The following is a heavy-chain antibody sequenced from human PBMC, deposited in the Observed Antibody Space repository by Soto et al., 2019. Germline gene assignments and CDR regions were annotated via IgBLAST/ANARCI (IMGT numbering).Heavy chain of an antibody. CDR1: GGSISSGDYY. CDR2: IYYSGST. CDR3: ARWWSGSRQGFDA. D-gene: IGHD3-3*01. Sequence: QVQLQESGPELVKPSQTLSLTCTVSGGSISSGDYYWSWIRQHPGKGLEWIGYIYYSGSTYYNPSLKGRVTISVGTSKTQFCLKVSALTAADTAVYYCARWWSGSRQGFDAWGQGTLVTVSS. V-gene: IGHV4-31*03. J-gene: IGHJ5*02.